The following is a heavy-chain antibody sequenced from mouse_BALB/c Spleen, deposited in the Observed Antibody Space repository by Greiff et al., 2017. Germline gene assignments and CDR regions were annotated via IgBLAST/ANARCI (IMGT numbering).Heavy chain of an antibody. CDR1: GYTFTDYA. V-gene: IGHV1S137*01. D-gene: IGHD2-1*01. J-gene: IGHJ2*01. CDR3: ARNGNYDAMDY. CDR2: ISTYYGDA. Sequence: QVQLQQSGAELVRPGVSVKISCKGSGYTFTDYAMHWVKQSHAKSLEWIGVISTYYGDASYNQKFKGKATMTVDKSSSTAYMELARLTSEDSAIYYCARNGNYDAMDYWGQGTTLTVSS.